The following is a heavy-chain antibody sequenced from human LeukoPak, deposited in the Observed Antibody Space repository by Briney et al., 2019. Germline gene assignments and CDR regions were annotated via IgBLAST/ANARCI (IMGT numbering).Heavy chain of an antibody. CDR1: GYRLNELS. J-gene: IGHJ4*02. CDR3: ATNTYNGYAIDS. V-gene: IGHV1-24*01. CDR2: FDPEEGKT. D-gene: IGHD5-12*01. Sequence: ASVKVSCKVSGYRLNELSIHWVRQGPGKGLEWMGGFDPEEGKTIYAQKLQGRVSMTEDTSTDTAFMELRSLRSEDTAVYYCATNTYNGYAIDSWGQGTLITVSS.